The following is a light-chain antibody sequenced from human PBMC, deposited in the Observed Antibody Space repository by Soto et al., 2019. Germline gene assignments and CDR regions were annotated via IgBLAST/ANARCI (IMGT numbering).Light chain of an antibody. V-gene: IGKV1-5*01. CDR2: YAS. Sequence: DIQMTQSPSTLSASVGDRVTITCRASQSIGSSFAWYKQKPANAPKALMYYASCLEGAGPSRFIGGGFVTEFTLTITSLQPDDFATYYCQNNNTSLWTFGQGTKVEVK. CDR3: QNNNTSLWT. CDR1: QSIGSS. J-gene: IGKJ1*01.